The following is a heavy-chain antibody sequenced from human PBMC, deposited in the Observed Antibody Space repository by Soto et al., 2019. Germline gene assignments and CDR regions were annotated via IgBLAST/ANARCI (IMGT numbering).Heavy chain of an antibody. CDR1: GFTFSSYS. Sequence: VQLVESGGGLVQPGGSLRLSCAASGFTFSSYSMNWVRQAPGKGLEWVSSISSSSSYIYYADSVKGRFTISRDNAKNSLYLQRNSLRAEDTAVYYCAREGHIVATISASYYFDYWGQGTLVTVSS. CDR2: ISSSSSYI. J-gene: IGHJ4*02. CDR3: AREGHIVATISASYYFDY. V-gene: IGHV3-21*01. D-gene: IGHD5-12*01.